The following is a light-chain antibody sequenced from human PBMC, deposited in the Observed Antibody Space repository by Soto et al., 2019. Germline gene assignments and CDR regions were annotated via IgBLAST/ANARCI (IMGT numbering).Light chain of an antibody. Sequence: EIVMTQSPATLSVSPGEGATLSCRASQSVSSKLAWYQQKPGQAPRLLIYGASTRATGIPARFSGSGSGTEFTLIISSLQSEDSADYYCQQYNSWLWTFGQGTKVDI. CDR2: GAS. V-gene: IGKV3-15*01. CDR1: QSVSSK. CDR3: QQYNSWLWT. J-gene: IGKJ1*01.